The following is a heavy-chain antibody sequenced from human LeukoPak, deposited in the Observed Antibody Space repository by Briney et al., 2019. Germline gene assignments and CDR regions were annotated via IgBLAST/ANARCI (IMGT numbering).Heavy chain of an antibody. V-gene: IGHV4-34*01. D-gene: IGHD3-22*01. CDR2: INHRGSS. Sequence: SETLSLTCSVVAGSFSDFYWTWIRQSPGKGLEWIGEINHRGSSNYNPSLKSRVTISIDTSKKQFSLKLSSATAADTAVYYCARGLAYYYDNSAYALDVWGQGTMVTVSS. J-gene: IGHJ3*01. CDR1: AGSFSDFY. CDR3: ARGLAYYYDNSAYALDV.